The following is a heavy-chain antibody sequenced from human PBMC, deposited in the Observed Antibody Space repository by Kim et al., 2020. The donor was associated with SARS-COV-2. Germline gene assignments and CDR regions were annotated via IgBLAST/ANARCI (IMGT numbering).Heavy chain of an antibody. CDR3: AREGIEAPIAAASADQPPPGTGFDP. D-gene: IGHD6-13*01. CDR1: GYTFTSYA. V-gene: IGHV7-4-1*02. CDR2: INTNTGNP. Sequence: ASVKVSCKASGYTFTSYAMNWVRQAPGQGLEWMGWINTNTGNPTYAQGFTGRFVFSLDTSVSTAYLQISSLKAEDTAVYYCAREGIEAPIAAASADQPPPGTGFDPWGQGSLVTVSS. J-gene: IGHJ5*02.